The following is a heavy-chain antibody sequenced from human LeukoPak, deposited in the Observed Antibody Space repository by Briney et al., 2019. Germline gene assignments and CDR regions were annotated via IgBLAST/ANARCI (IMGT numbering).Heavy chain of an antibody. V-gene: IGHV3-23*01. CDR1: GFTFSRYG. D-gene: IGHD2-15*01. CDR2: ISGSGVST. J-gene: IGHJ4*02. CDR3: AKGVGYCSGGGCQQFDY. Sequence: GGSLRLSCEASGFTFSRYGMSWVRQAPGKGLEWVSAISGSGVSTYYTDSVKGRFTISRDNSKNTLYLQMNSLRAEDTAVYYCAKGVGYCSGGGCQQFDYWGQGTLVTVSS.